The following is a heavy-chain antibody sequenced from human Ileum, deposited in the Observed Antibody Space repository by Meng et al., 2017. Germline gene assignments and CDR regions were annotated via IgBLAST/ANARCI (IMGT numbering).Heavy chain of an antibody. CDR2: ISHDGGSE. Sequence: VQLQESGGGVVQPGGSLRLPCAAARFRFEFYGMHWVRQAPGKGLEWVAVISHDGGSEYYADSVKGRFTISRDNSKNTLFLQLKSLRVEDTAVYYCVRDVASYTGNYAFASWGRGTLVTVS. J-gene: IGHJ4*02. V-gene: IGHV3-30*03. D-gene: IGHD1-26*01. CDR3: VRDVASYTGNYAFAS. CDR1: RFRFEFYG.